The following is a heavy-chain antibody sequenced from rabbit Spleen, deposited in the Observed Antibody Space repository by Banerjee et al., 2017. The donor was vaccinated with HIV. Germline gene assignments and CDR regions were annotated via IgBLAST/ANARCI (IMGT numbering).Heavy chain of an antibody. CDR1: GFSFSNKAV. J-gene: IGHJ4*01. D-gene: IGHD1-1*01. CDR2: IYVGSGST. Sequence: QEQLVESGGGLVRPEGSLKLSCTASGFSFSNKAVMCWVRQAPGKGLEWIGCIYVGSGSTHYASWAKGRFTMHKTSSTTVTLQLTSLTAADTATYFCARSGYVGGDYTWDLWGQGTLVTVS. V-gene: IGHV1S45*01. CDR3: ARSGYVGGDYTWDL.